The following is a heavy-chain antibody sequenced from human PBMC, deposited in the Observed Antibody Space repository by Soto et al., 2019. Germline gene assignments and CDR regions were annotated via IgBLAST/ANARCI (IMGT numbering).Heavy chain of an antibody. V-gene: IGHV4-31*03. CDR1: GGSISSGGYY. J-gene: IGHJ2*01. D-gene: IGHD4-17*01. CDR2: IYYSGST. Sequence: QVQLQESGPGLVKPSQTLSLTCTVSGGSISSGGYYWSWIRQHPGKGLEWIGYIYYSGSTYYNPSLKSRVTTAVDTSKNQVSLKLSSVTAADTAVYYCARGGDTVGPGIGYFDLWGRGTLVTVSS. CDR3: ARGGDTVGPGIGYFDL.